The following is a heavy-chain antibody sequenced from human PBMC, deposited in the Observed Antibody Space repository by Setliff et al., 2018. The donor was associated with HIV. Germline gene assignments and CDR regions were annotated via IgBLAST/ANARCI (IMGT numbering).Heavy chain of an antibody. Sequence: NPSETLSLTCAVPGFSISSGYYWGWIRHPPGKGLEWIGTIYHSGSTYYSPSLMSRVTISVDTSKNQISLKLNSVTAADTAVYYCARDGGRTGYSSSSDQWGQGTLVTVSS. V-gene: IGHV4-38-2*02. D-gene: IGHD6-13*01. CDR3: ARDGGRTGYSSSSDQ. J-gene: IGHJ4*02. CDR1: GFSISSGYY. CDR2: IYHSGST.